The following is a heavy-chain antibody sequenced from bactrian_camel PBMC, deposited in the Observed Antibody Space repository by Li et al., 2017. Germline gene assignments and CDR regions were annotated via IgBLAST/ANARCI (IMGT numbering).Heavy chain of an antibody. V-gene: IGHV3S60*01. Sequence: HVQLVESGGGSVQTGGSLSLSCKVSKDATNNYCMGWFRQAPGKEREGIATVEPTSGRTYYADSVKGRFTISQGSTKNTVYLQLNSLRPEGTATYYCAAGWLGPVPGAPFRPLRQYEYDYWGQGTQVTVS. CDR1: KDATNNYC. CDR3: AAGWLGPVPGAPFRPLRQYEYDY. D-gene: IGHD1*01. CDR2: VEPTSGRT. J-gene: IGHJ4*01.